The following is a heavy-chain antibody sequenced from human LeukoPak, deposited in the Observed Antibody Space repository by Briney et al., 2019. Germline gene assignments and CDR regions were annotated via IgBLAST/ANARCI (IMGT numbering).Heavy chain of an antibody. D-gene: IGHD2-15*01. CDR3: ARRIVVVGAGY. CDR2: IYYTGST. V-gene: IGHV4-59*12. CDR1: GGSITNSY. J-gene: IGHJ4*02. Sequence: SETLSLTCSASGGSITNSYWSWIRQPPGKGLEWIGYIYYTGSTTYSPSYKSRVTISIDTSRNQISLKLSSVTAADTAVYYCARRIVVVGAGYWGQGTLVTVSS.